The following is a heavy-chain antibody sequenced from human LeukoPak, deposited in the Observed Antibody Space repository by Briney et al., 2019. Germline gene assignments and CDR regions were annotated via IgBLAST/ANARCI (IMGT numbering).Heavy chain of an antibody. Sequence: GESLKISCKVSGYTLTNNWIGWVRQVPGKGLEWMGLIYPGDSDTRYSPSFQGQVTMSVGKSISTAYLQWGSLRASDTAMYFCSRFGLTSSLDYWGQGTPVTVSS. CDR3: SRFGLTSSLDY. CDR2: IYPGDSDT. CDR1: GYTLTNNW. J-gene: IGHJ4*02. D-gene: IGHD2-2*01. V-gene: IGHV5-51*01.